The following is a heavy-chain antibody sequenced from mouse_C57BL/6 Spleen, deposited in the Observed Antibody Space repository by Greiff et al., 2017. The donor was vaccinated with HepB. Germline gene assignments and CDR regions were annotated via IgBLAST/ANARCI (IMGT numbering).Heavy chain of an antibody. J-gene: IGHJ2*01. CDR1: GYTFTSYG. CDR2: IYPRSGNT. V-gene: IGHV1-81*01. D-gene: IGHD1-1*01. CDR3: ARSPLYYYGDYFDY. Sequence: VQRVESGAELARPGASVKLSCKASGYTFTSYGISWVKQRTGQGLEWIGEIYPRSGNTYYNEKFKGKATLTADKSSSTAYMELRSLTSEDSAVYFCARSPLYYYGDYFDYWGQGTTLTVSS.